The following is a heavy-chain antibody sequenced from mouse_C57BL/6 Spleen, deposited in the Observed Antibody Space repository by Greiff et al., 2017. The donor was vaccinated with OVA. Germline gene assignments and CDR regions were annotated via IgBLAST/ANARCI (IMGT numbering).Heavy chain of an antibody. CDR2: INPYNGGT. J-gene: IGHJ1*03. CDR1: GYTFTDYY. V-gene: IGHV1-19*01. D-gene: IGHD2-4*01. CDR3: ARDMITTDWRYFDV. Sequence: VQLQQSGPVLVKPGASVKMSCKASGYTFTDYYMNWVKQSHGKSLEWIGVINPYNGGTSYNQKFKGKATLTVDKSSSTAYMELNSLTSEDSAVYYFARDMITTDWRYFDVWGTGTTVTVSS.